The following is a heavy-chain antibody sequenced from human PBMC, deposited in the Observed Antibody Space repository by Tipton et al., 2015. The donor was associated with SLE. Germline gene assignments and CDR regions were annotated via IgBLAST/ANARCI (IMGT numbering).Heavy chain of an antibody. CDR3: ARQRLRLLSPPDS. Sequence: TLSLTCTVSGASVSSFCWNWIRQSPGKGLEWIGCVCNSGSANYDPSLKSRGTISVDTSRNHFSLELTSVTAADTAVYYCARQRLRLLSPPDSCGKGTPVTASS. D-gene: IGHD3-16*01. V-gene: IGHV4-59*08. CDR2: VCNSGSA. CDR1: GASVSSFC. J-gene: IGHJ6*04.